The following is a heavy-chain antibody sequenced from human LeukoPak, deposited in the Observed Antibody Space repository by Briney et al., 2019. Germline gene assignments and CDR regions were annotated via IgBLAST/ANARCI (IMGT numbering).Heavy chain of an antibody. CDR2: ISGSGGST. J-gene: IGHJ4*02. CDR3: AKYRASGYYYSD. Sequence: PGGSLRLSCAASGFTFSSYGMSWVRQAPGKGLEWVSAISGSGGSTYYADSVKGRFTISRDNSKNTLYLQMNSLRAEDTAVYYCAKYRASGYYYSDWGQGTLVTVSS. V-gene: IGHV3-23*01. D-gene: IGHD3-22*01. CDR1: GFTFSSYG.